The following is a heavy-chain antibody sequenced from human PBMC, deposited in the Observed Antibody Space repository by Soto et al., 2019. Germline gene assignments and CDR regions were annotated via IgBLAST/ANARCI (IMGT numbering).Heavy chain of an antibody. Sequence: PSETLSLTCTVSGGSISSSSYYWGWIRQPPGKGLEWIGNIYYSGSTYYNPSLKSRVTISVDTSKNQFSLKLSSVTAADTAVYYCARDSRQSPITGYGMDVWGQGTTVTVSS. D-gene: IGHD1-20*01. J-gene: IGHJ6*02. CDR3: ARDSRQSPITGYGMDV. CDR1: GGSISSSSYY. CDR2: IYYSGST. V-gene: IGHV4-39*02.